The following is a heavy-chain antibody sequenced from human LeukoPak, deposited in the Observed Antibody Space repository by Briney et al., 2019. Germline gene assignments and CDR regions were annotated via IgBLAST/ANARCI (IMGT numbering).Heavy chain of an antibody. J-gene: IGHJ4*02. CDR1: GGSISSGDYY. V-gene: IGHV4-30-4*01. D-gene: IGHD3-10*01. Sequence: SETLSLTCTVSGGSISSGDYYWSWIRQPPGTGLEWIGYIYYSGSTYYNPSLKSRVTISVDTSKNQFSLKLSSVTAADTAVYYCARVFHEFGDFDYRGQGTLVTVSS. CDR2: IYYSGST. CDR3: ARVFHEFGDFDY.